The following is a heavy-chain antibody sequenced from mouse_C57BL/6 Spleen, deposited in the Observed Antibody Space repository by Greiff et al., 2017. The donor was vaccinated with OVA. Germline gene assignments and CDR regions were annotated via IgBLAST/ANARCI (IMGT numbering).Heavy chain of an antibody. Sequence: VQLQQPGAELVKPGASVKMSCKASGYTFTSYWITWVKQRPGQGLEWIGDIYPGSGSTNYNEKFKSKATLTVDTSSSTAYMQLSSLTSEDSAVYYCAREDYYGSREAMDYWGQGTSVTVSS. J-gene: IGHJ4*01. CDR2: IYPGSGST. CDR3: AREDYYGSREAMDY. V-gene: IGHV1-55*01. CDR1: GYTFTSYW. D-gene: IGHD1-1*01.